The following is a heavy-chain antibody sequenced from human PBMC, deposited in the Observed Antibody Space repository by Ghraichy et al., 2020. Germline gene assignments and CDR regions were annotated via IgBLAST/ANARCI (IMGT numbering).Heavy chain of an antibody. CDR1: GFTFRNAC. D-gene: IGHD2/OR15-2a*01. CDR2: IRTETSGGTT. CDR3: SAEWGILPPDTDLDY. Sequence: GGSLRLSCAASGFTFRNACMSWFRQPPGKGLEWVGCIRTETSGGTTEYAVPVKGRFTISRDDSKNMLYLQMNSLKNEDTAVYFCSAEWGILPPDTDLDYWRHVTLRPVCS. J-gene: IGHJ4*01. V-gene: IGHV3-15*01.